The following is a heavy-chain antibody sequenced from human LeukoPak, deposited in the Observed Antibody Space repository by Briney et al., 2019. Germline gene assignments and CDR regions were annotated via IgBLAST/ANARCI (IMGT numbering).Heavy chain of an antibody. J-gene: IGHJ4*02. Sequence: ASVTVSCKASGYTFTAYYMHWVRQAPGQGLEWMGWINPNSGGTNFAQKFQGRVTMTRDTSITTAYMELSRLRSDDTAVYYCAREIPCSSSSCLDYWGQGTLVTASS. CDR3: AREIPCSSSSCLDY. CDR1: GYTFTAYY. D-gene: IGHD2-2*01. V-gene: IGHV1-2*02. CDR2: INPNSGGT.